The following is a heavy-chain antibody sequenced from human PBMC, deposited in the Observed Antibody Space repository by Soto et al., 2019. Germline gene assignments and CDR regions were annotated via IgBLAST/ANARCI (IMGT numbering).Heavy chain of an antibody. CDR3: AKGGHYVSWSYSYDYFDY. V-gene: IGHV3-9*01. J-gene: IGHJ4*02. Sequence: EVQLVESGGGLVQPGRSLRLSCAASGFTFDDYAMHWVRQAPGKGLEWVSGIRWNSGSLCYEDSVKGRFNISRDNAKNSLYLQMNSLRAEDTALYYCAKGGHYVSWSYSYDYFDYWGQGALVTVSS. D-gene: IGHD3-10*01. CDR1: GFTFDDYA. CDR2: IRWNSGSL.